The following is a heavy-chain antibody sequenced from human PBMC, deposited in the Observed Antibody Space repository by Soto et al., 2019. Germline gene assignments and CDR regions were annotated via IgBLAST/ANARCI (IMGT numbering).Heavy chain of an antibody. V-gene: IGHV3-30*18. J-gene: IGHJ3*02. D-gene: IGHD1-26*01. Sequence: QVQLVESGGGVVQPGRSLRLSCAAAGFSFTTYVMHWVRQAPGKWLEWVAVISHDGSYKYYGDAVKGRVTISRDTSKNAVYREMHSLRPEYTAVYYCANGLLAIVGTTLPRDAFNIWGQGTMVTVSS. CDR3: ANGLLAIVGTTLPRDAFNI. CDR1: GFSFTTYV. CDR2: ISHDGSYK.